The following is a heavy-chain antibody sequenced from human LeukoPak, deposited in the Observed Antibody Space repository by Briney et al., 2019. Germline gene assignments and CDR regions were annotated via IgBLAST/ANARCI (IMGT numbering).Heavy chain of an antibody. V-gene: IGHV1-18*01. J-gene: IGHJ4*02. CDR1: GYTFTSYG. CDR3: ARDGSSSWYAY. D-gene: IGHD6-13*01. Sequence: ASVKVSCKASGYTFTSYGISWLRQAPGQGLEWMGWISPYNGNTNYAQKLQGRVTMTADTSTSTAYMDLRSLSSDDTAVYYCARDGSSSWYAYWGQGTLVTVSS. CDR2: ISPYNGNT.